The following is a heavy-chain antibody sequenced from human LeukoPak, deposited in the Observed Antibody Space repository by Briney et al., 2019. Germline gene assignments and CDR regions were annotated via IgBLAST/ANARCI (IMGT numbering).Heavy chain of an antibody. Sequence: GESLKISCKGSGYSFTSYWIGWVRQMPGKGLEWMGIIYPGDSATRYSPSFQGQVTISADKSISTAYLQRSSLKASDTAMYYCASYCSSTSCYRDDAFDIWGQGTMVTVSS. D-gene: IGHD2-2*01. CDR3: ASYCSSTSCYRDDAFDI. CDR2: IYPGDSAT. J-gene: IGHJ3*02. V-gene: IGHV5-51*01. CDR1: GYSFTSYW.